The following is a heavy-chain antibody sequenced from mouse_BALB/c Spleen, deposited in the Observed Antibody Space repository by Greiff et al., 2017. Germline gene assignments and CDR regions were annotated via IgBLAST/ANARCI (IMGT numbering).Heavy chain of an antibody. Sequence: VQLQQSGAELVRPGVSVKISCKGSGYTFTDYAMHWVKQSHAKSLEWIGVISTYYGDASYNQKFKGKATMTVDKSSSTAYMELARLTSEDSAIYYCARLYRYDFYFDYWGQGTTLTVSS. J-gene: IGHJ2*01. CDR1: GYTFTDYA. CDR3: ARLYRYDFYFDY. V-gene: IGHV1S137*01. CDR2: ISTYYGDA. D-gene: IGHD2-14*01.